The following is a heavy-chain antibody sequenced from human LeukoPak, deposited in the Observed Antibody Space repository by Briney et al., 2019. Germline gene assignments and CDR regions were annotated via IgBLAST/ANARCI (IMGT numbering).Heavy chain of an antibody. D-gene: IGHD3-22*01. Sequence: LSLTCTVSGGSISSYYMSWIRQAPGKGLEWVSYISSGGYTIHYADFVKGRVTISRDNSRTTLYLQMNSLRAEDTALYYCASWAHSGYWIAASDYWGHGTLVTVSS. V-gene: IGHV3-11*01. CDR3: ASWAHSGYWIAASDY. J-gene: IGHJ4*01. CDR1: GGSISSYY. CDR2: ISSGGYTI.